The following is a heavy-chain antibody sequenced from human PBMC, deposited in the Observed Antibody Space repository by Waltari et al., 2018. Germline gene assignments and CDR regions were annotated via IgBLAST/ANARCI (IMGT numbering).Heavy chain of an antibody. CDR1: GGPFNNYV. J-gene: IGHJ6*03. V-gene: IGHV1-69*13. CDR2: ITPSFGTP. D-gene: IGHD3-16*01. Sequence: VQLVQSGAEVQPPGSSVKVSCKASGGPFNNYVFSWVRPAPGPGLEWMGGITPSFGTPTYSPKFQGRLTITADESTTTAYMELASLRSEDTAVYYCARERGGPLRLGESYYYMDVWGKGTTVTVSS. CDR3: ARERGGPLRLGESYYYMDV.